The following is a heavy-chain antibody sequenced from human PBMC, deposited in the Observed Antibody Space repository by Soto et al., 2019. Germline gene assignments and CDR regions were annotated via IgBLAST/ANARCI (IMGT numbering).Heavy chain of an antibody. V-gene: IGHV3-30*18. Sequence: QVQLVESGGGVVQPGRSLRLSCAASGLTFSSNGMHWVRQAPGKGLEWVGVISNDGSKENYADSVKGRFTISRDNSKNMLYLQMNSVRVEDTAVYYCAKLGVLPPDALDIWGQGTKVTVSS. D-gene: IGHD3-16*01. J-gene: IGHJ3*02. CDR1: GLTFSSNG. CDR2: ISNDGSKE. CDR3: AKLGVLPPDALDI.